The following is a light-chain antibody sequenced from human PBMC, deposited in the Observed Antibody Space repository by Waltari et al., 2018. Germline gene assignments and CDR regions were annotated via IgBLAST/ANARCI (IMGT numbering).Light chain of an antibody. CDR1: SRHVCGYDP. V-gene: IGLV2-11*01. Sequence: QSALTQPRSVSGSPGPYVTISCTGTSRHVCGYDPVSVYQQHPGKAPKLMIYDVNKRPSGVPDRLSGSKSGNTAFLTISGLQGEDEADYYCCSFAGSPPYVFGTGTKVTVL. CDR2: DVN. J-gene: IGLJ1*01. CDR3: CSFAGSPPYV.